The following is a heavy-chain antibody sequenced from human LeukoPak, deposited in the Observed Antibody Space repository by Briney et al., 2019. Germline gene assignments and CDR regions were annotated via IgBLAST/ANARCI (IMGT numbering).Heavy chain of an antibody. CDR2: INAGNGNT. D-gene: IGHD3-22*01. CDR1: GYTFTSYG. CDR3: ARVPLYDSSGYYYPH. J-gene: IGHJ1*01. V-gene: IGHV1-3*01. Sequence: RRASVKVSCTTSGYTFTSYGMHWVRQAPGQSPEWMGWINAGNGNTKYSQKFQDRVTITRDTSASTAYMELSSLRSEDTAVYYCARVPLYDSSGYYYPHWGQGTLVTVSS.